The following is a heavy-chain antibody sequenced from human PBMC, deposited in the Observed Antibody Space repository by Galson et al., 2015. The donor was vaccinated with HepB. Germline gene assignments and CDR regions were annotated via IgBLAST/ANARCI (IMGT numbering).Heavy chain of an antibody. CDR1: GAFVSGTSYY. J-gene: IGHJ4*02. Sequence: TLSLTCTVSGAFVSGTSYYWSWFRQHPGKGLESVGHIHPSGTIYYNPSLASRATISVDTSANQFSVNLDSVTAADTAMYYCARGPDYSKAGYWGQGVLVIVSS. CDR3: ARGPDYSKAGY. CDR2: IHPSGTI. V-gene: IGHV4-31*03. D-gene: IGHD4-11*01.